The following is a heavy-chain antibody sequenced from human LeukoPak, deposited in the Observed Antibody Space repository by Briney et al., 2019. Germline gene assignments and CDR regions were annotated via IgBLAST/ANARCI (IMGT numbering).Heavy chain of an antibody. Sequence: GGSLRLSCAASGFTFSSFAMHWVRQVPGKGLEYVSGICSNGGGTYDANSVKARFTISRDNSKNTLYLQMGSLRTEDTAVYYCATSGRWPYVGVADYLEYWGQGTLVTVSS. D-gene: IGHD2-2*01. J-gene: IGHJ4*02. CDR3: ATSGRWPYVGVADYLEY. CDR2: ICSNGGGT. CDR1: GFTFSSFA. V-gene: IGHV3-64*01.